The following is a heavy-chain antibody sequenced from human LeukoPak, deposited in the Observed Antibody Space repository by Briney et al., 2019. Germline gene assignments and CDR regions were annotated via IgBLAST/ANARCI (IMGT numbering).Heavy chain of an antibody. V-gene: IGHV3-74*01. CDR3: ARDASWSWFDP. D-gene: IGHD3-3*01. Sequence: PGGSLRLSCAASGFTFSSYGMHWVRQAPGKGLVWVSRINSDGSSTSYADSVKSRFTISRDKAKNTLYLQMNSLRAEDTAVYYCARDASWSWFDPWGQGTLVTVSS. CDR1: GFTFSSYG. J-gene: IGHJ5*02. CDR2: INSDGSST.